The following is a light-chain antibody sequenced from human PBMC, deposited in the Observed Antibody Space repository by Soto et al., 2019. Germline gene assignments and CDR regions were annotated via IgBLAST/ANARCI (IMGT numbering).Light chain of an antibody. CDR2: DAS. V-gene: IGKV3-11*01. Sequence: EIVLTQSPATLSLSPGERATLSCRASQSVSSYLAWYQQKPGQAPRLLIYDASNRATGVPARFSGSGSGTDFTLTISSLEPEDFAVYYCNQRFSWLWTFGQGTKVEIK. CDR1: QSVSSY. CDR3: NQRFSWLWT. J-gene: IGKJ1*01.